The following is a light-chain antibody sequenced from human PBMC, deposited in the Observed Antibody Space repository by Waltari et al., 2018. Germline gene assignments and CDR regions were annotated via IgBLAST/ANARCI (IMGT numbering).Light chain of an antibody. Sequence: QSALTQPPSVSGAPGQRIPIPCTGNGSNIRAGYDVHWYQQFPGTAPKLLLYGNNNRPSGVPDRFFGSKTGTSASLAITGLQADDEADYYCQSYDRSLSVVFGGGTKLTVL. CDR1: GSNIRAGYD. CDR3: QSYDRSLSVV. CDR2: GNN. V-gene: IGLV1-40*01. J-gene: IGLJ2*01.